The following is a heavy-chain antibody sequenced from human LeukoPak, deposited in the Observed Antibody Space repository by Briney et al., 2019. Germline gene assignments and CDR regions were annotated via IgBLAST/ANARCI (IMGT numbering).Heavy chain of an antibody. V-gene: IGHV1-69*13. CDR3: AREGAYCSSTSCPQAWFDP. Sequence: SVKVSCKASGGTFSSYAISWVRQAPGQGLEWMGGIIPIFGTANYAQKFQGRVTITADESMSTAYMELSSLRSEDTAVYYCAREGAYCSSTSCPQAWFDPWGQGTLVTVSS. CDR2: IIPIFGTA. J-gene: IGHJ5*02. CDR1: GGTFSSYA. D-gene: IGHD2-2*01.